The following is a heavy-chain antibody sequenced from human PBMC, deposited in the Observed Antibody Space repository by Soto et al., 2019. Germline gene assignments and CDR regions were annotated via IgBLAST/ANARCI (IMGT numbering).Heavy chain of an antibody. Sequence: PSESLSLTCTVSGGSISSYYWSWIRQPPGKGLEWIGYIYYSGSTNYNPSLKSRVTISVDTSKNQFSLKLSSVTAADTAVYYCAREDYDFWSGERGNWFDPWGQGTLVNVSS. CDR1: GGSISSYY. J-gene: IGHJ5*02. V-gene: IGHV4-59*01. CDR2: IYYSGST. CDR3: AREDYDFWSGERGNWFDP. D-gene: IGHD3-3*01.